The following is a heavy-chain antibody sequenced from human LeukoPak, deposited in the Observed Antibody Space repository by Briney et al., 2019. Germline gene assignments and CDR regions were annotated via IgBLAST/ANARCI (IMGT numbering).Heavy chain of an antibody. CDR1: GYTFTGNY. D-gene: IGHD6-6*01. CDR3: ARGHRSSSILEDALHI. J-gene: IGHJ3*02. CDR2: INTNSGDT. V-gene: IGHV1-2*02. Sequence: DSVKVSCKASGYTFTGNYMHWVRQAPGQGLERMGGINTNSGDTKYAEKCEGRVIMTRDTSISTAYMELTRLRSDDTAVYYCARGHRSSSILEDALHIRGQGPLVTVS.